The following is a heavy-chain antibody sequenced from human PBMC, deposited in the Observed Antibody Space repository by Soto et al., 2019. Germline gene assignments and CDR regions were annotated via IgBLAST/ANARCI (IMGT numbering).Heavy chain of an antibody. D-gene: IGHD2-15*01. CDR2: IWYDGSNK. CDR3: ARERMYCSGVSCYPLFDY. J-gene: IGHJ4*02. V-gene: IGHV3-33*01. Sequence: QVQLVESGGGVVQPGRSLRLSCAASGFTFSSYGMHWVRQAPGKGLEWVAVIWYDGSNKYYANCVKGRFTISRDNSKNTLYLQMDSVRAEVTAVYYWARERMYCSGVSCYPLFDYWGEGTLVTVSS. CDR1: GFTFSSYG.